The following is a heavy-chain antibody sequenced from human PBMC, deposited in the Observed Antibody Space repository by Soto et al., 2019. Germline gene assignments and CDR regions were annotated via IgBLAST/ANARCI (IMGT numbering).Heavy chain of an antibody. V-gene: IGHV3-73*02. J-gene: IGHJ6*02. CDR3: TRHRKLLWFGDDSGMDV. D-gene: IGHD3-10*01. CDR2: IRSKANSYAT. Sequence: EVQLVESGGGLVQPGGSLKLSCAASGFTFSGSAMHWVRQASGKGLEWVGRIRSKANSYATAYAASVKGRFTISRDDSKNTAYLQMNSLKTEDTAVYYCTRHRKLLWFGDDSGMDVWGQGTTVTVSS. CDR1: GFTFSGSA.